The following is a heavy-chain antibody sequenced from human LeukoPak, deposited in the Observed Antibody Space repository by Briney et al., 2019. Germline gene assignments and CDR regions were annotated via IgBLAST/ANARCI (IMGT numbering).Heavy chain of an antibody. D-gene: IGHD3-22*01. CDR2: IIPIFGTA. V-gene: IGHV1-69*13. CDR1: GGTFSSYA. Sequence: SVKVSCKASGGTFSSYAISWVRQAPGQGLEWMGGIIPIFGTANYAQKFQGRVTITADESTSTAYMELSSLRSEDTAVYYCAKDYYDSSGYYGSCAFEIWGQGTMVTVSS. CDR3: AKDYYDSSGYYGSCAFEI. J-gene: IGHJ3*02.